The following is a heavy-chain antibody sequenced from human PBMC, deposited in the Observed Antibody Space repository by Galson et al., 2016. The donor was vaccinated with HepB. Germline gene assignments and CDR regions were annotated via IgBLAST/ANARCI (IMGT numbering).Heavy chain of an antibody. CDR3: VKEGYQELSDGAFDI. CDR2: INSNGGRT. D-gene: IGHD2-2*01. V-gene: IGHV3-64D*06. J-gene: IGHJ3*02. CDR1: GFTFSSYS. Sequence: SLRLSCAASGFTFSSYSMHWVRQAPGKGLEYVSGINSNGGRTYYTDPVKGRFTLSRDNSKNTEYLQMRSLRIEDTAVSFCVKEGYQELSDGAFDIWGQGTMVTASS.